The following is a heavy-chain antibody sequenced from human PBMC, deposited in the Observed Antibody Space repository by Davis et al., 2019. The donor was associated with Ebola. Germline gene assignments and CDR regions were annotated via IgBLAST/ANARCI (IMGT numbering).Heavy chain of an antibody. J-gene: IGHJ4*02. D-gene: IGHD3-10*01. CDR3: ARQKRLSVIRGVSPLDS. CDR2: ISSSSSYM. Sequence: GESLKISCAASRFTFSSYNMNWVRQAPGQGLEWVSSISSSSSYMYYADSVKGRFTISRDNAKNSLYLQMNSLKVEDTAVYYCARQKRLSVIRGVSPLDSWGQGTLVTVSS. CDR1: RFTFSSYN. V-gene: IGHV3-21*01.